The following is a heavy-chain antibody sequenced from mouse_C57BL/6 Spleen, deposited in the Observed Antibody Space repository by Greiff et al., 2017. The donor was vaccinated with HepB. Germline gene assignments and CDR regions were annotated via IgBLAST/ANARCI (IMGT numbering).Heavy chain of an antibody. CDR3: ARLYDGYYEFAY. CDR2: ILPGSGST. J-gene: IGHJ3*01. D-gene: IGHD2-3*01. Sequence: QVQLQQSGAELMKPGASVKLSCKATGYTFTGYWIEWVKQRPGHGLEWIGEILPGSGSTNYNEKFKGKATFTADTSSNTAYMQLSSLTTEDSAIYYCARLYDGYYEFAYWGQGTLVTVSA. V-gene: IGHV1-9*01. CDR1: GYTFTGYW.